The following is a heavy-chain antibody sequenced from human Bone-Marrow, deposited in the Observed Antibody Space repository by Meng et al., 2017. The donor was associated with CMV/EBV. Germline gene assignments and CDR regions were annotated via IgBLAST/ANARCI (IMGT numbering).Heavy chain of an antibody. V-gene: IGHV1-2*02. Sequence: ASVKVSCKASGYTFTDYYMQWVRQAPGQGLEWMGWINPNSGGTNYAQKFQGRVTMTRDTSTSTVYMELSSLRSEDTAVHYCARTSPLQIAVAGGVYGMDVWGQGTTVTVSS. CDR1: GYTFTDYY. CDR2: INPNSGGT. D-gene: IGHD6-19*01. J-gene: IGHJ6*02. CDR3: ARTSPLQIAVAGGVYGMDV.